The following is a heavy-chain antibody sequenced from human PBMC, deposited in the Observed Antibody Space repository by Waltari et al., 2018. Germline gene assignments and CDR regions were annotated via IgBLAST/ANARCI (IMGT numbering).Heavy chain of an antibody. CDR1: ASTLTSTG. V-gene: IGHV3-74*01. J-gene: IGHJ2*01. CDR2: INSDGSTT. CDR3: ARAQLTMARNLDL. D-gene: IGHD3-10*01. Sequence: EVQLVESGGALVQLGGSLGPSCVTSASTLTSTGMHWVRQVPGKGLVWVSRINSDGSTTSYADSVKGRFTISRDNAKNTLYLQMNSLRADDTSVYYCARAQLTMARNLDLWGRGTLVTVSS.